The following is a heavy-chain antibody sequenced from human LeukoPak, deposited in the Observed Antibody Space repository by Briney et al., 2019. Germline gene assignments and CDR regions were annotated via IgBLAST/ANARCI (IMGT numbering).Heavy chain of an antibody. CDR1: GYTFTSHY. CDR3: ARDRDGSGWYLGY. V-gene: IGHV1-46*01. Sequence: ASVKVSCKASGYTFTSHYLHWVRQAPGQGLEWMGVINPSGGSTSYYAQKFQGRVTLTRDTSTTTVYMELSSLRTEDTAVYYCARDRDGSGWYLGYWGQGTLVTVSS. J-gene: IGHJ4*02. CDR2: INPSGGST. D-gene: IGHD6-19*01.